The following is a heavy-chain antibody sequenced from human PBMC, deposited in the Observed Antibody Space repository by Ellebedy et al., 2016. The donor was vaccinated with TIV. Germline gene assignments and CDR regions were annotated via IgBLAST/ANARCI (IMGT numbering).Heavy chain of an antibody. CDR3: AREWELLGYDAFDI. CDR2: IYHSGST. J-gene: IGHJ3*02. Sequence: GSLRLXXAVSGGSISSSNWWSWVRQPPGKGLEWIGEIYHSGSTNYNPSLKSRVTISVDTSKNQFSLKLSSVTADDTAVYYCAREWELLGYDAFDIWGQGTMVTVSS. CDR1: GGSISSSNW. D-gene: IGHD1-26*01. V-gene: IGHV4-4*02.